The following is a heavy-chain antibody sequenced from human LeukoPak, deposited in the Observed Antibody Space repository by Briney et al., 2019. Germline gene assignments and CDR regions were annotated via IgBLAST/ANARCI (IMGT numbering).Heavy chain of an antibody. CDR2: IYTSGST. J-gene: IGHJ3*02. CDR3: ARDFLCEKRGSRANFYYDFWSGYCTDDAFDI. V-gene: IGHV4-4*07. D-gene: IGHD3-3*01. Sequence: SETLSLTCTVSGGSISSYYWSWIRQPAGKGLEWIGRIYTSGSTDYNPSLKSRVTMSVDTSKNQFSLKLSSVTAADTAVYYCARDFLCEKRGSRANFYYDFWSGYCTDDAFDIWGQGTMVTVSS. CDR1: GGSISSYY.